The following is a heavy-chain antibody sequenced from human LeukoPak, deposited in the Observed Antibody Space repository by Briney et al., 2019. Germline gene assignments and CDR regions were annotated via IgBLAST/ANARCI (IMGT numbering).Heavy chain of an antibody. V-gene: IGHV1-46*01. D-gene: IGHD6-19*01. J-gene: IGHJ4*02. CDR2: IKPSGSST. Sequence: ASAKVSCKASGYSFTTYYMHWVRQAPGQGLEWMGIIKPSGSSTSYAQKFQDRVTMTRDTSTSTVYMELSSLRSEDTAVYYCARVHDSDWYFDYWGQGTLVTVSS. CDR1: GYSFTTYY. CDR3: ARVHDSDWYFDY.